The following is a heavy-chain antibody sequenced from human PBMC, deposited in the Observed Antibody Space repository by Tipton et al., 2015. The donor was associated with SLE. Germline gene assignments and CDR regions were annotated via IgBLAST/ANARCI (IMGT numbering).Heavy chain of an antibody. CDR3: ARETMLRGLMDY. CDR1: GGSISSGGYS. V-gene: IGHV4-30-4*07. CDR2: IYYSGSP. J-gene: IGHJ4*02. Sequence: TLSLTCAVSGGSISSGGYSWSWIRQPPGKGLEWIGYIYYSGSPNYNPSLKSRVTMSLDTSKNQFSLKLSSVTAADTAVYYCARETMLRGLMDYWGQGTLVTVSS. D-gene: IGHD3-10*01.